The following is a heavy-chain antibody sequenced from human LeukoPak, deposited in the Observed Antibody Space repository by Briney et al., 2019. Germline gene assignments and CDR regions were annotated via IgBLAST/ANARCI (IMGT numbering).Heavy chain of an antibody. V-gene: IGHV3-23*01. D-gene: IGHD2-8*01. CDR3: AKEYCTNGVCAPDAFDI. CDR1: GYTFSSYA. Sequence: GGSLRLSCAPSGYTFSSYAMSGVRQARGKGREGVSAISGSGGSTYCADSVKGRFTISRDNSKNTLYLQMNRLRAEDTAVYYCAKEYCTNGVCAPDAFDIWGQGTMVTVSS. J-gene: IGHJ3*02. CDR2: ISGSGGST.